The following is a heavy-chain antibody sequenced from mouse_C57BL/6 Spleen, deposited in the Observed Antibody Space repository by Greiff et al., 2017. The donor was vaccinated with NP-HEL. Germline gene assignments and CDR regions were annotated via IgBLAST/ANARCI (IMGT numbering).Heavy chain of an antibody. CDR3: AGDYYGSSPYAMDD. CDR1: GYTFTSYW. J-gene: IGHJ4*01. Sequence: QVHVKQSGTELVKPGASVKLSCKASGYTFTSYWMHWVKQRPGQGLEWIGNINPSNGGTNYNEKFKSKATLTVDKSSSTAYMQLSSLTSEDSAVYYCAGDYYGSSPYAMDDWGQGTSVTVAS. D-gene: IGHD1-1*01. CDR2: INPSNGGT. V-gene: IGHV1-53*01.